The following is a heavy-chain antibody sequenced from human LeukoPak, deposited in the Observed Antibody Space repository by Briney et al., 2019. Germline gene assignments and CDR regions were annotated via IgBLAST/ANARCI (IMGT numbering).Heavy chain of an antibody. CDR2: VYSSGST. CDR3: ARLSSSPLHY. V-gene: IGHV4-39*07. D-gene: IGHD2/OR15-2a*01. CDR1: GGSISSTSHY. Sequence: SETLSLTCSVSGGSISSTSHYWGWIRQPPGKGLEWIGSVYSSGSTYYTPSLKSRVTISVDTSENQFSLRLSSVTAADTAVYFCARLSSSPLHYWGQGTLVTVSS. J-gene: IGHJ4*02.